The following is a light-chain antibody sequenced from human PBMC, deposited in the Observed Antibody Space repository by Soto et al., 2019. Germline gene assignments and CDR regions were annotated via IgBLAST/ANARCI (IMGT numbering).Light chain of an antibody. V-gene: IGKV3-11*01. CDR3: QQRRNWPLT. CDR2: DAS. CDR1: QSVSSL. J-gene: IGKJ4*01. Sequence: EIVLTQSPATLSLSPGERATLSCRASQSVSSLLAWYQQKPGQAPRLLIYDASNRATGIPARFSGSGTATDFTLIISSLEPGDFAVYYCQQRRNWPLTFGGGTKVEIK.